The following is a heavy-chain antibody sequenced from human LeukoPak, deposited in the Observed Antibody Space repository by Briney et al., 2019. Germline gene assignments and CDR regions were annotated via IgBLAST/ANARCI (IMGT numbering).Heavy chain of an antibody. V-gene: IGHV3-23*01. J-gene: IGHJ4*02. CDR1: GFTFSSYA. CDR3: AKDQRGNFDY. Sequence: PGGSLRLSCAASGFTFSSYAMSWVRQAPGEGLEWVSAISGSGGSTYYADSVKGRFTISRDNSKNTLYLQMNSLRAEDTAVYYGAKDQRGNFDYWGQGTLVTVSS. CDR2: ISGSGGST. D-gene: IGHD3-10*01.